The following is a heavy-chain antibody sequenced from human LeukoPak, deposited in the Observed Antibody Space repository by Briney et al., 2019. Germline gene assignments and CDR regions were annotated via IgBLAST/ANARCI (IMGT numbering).Heavy chain of an antibody. D-gene: IGHD2-15*01. Sequence: ASVKVSCKASGFTFTSSAMQWVRQARGHRLKSLGWIVVGSGNTNYAQKFQERVTITRDMSTSTAYMELSSLRSEDTAVYYCAADPRYCSGGSCYDDSYYYYYGMDVWGQGTTVTVSS. CDR1: GFTFTSSA. V-gene: IGHV1-58*02. J-gene: IGHJ6*02. CDR2: IVVGSGNT. CDR3: AADPRYCSGGSCYDDSYYYYYGMDV.